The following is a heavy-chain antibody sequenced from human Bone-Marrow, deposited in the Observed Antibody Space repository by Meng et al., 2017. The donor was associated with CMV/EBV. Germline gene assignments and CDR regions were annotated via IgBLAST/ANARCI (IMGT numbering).Heavy chain of an antibody. CDR2: IYPGDSDT. Sequence: KVSCKGSGYSFTSYWIGWVRQMPGKGLEWMGIIYPGDSDTRYSPSFQGQVTISADKSISTAYLQWSSLKASDTAMYYCARHPRLWLDGMDVWGQGTTVTVFS. CDR1: GYSFTSYW. CDR3: ARHPRLWLDGMDV. J-gene: IGHJ6*02. V-gene: IGHV5-51*01. D-gene: IGHD5-18*01.